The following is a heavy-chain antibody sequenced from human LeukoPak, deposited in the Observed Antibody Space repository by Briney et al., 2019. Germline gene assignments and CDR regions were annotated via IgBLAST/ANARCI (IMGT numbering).Heavy chain of an antibody. CDR1: GFTFSSYA. CDR3: ARKAGYYYGSGDF. Sequence: GGSLRLSCAAPGFTFSSYAMNWVRQAPGKGLEWASAIGVSGASTYYADSVKGRFTISRDNSKNTLYLQMNSLRAKDTAVYYCARKAGYYYGSGDFWGQGTLVTVSS. V-gene: IGHV3-23*01. CDR2: IGVSGAST. D-gene: IGHD3-10*01. J-gene: IGHJ4*02.